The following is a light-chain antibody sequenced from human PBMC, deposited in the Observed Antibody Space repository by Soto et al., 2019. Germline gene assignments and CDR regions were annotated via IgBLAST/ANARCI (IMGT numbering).Light chain of an antibody. J-gene: IGKJ5*01. V-gene: IGKV1-9*01. CDR2: AAS. Sequence: DIQLTQSPSFVSASVGDRVTITCRASQGISSYLAWYQQKPGKAPKLLIYAASTLQSGVPSRFSGSGSGTEFTLTISSLQPEDVATYFCQQLNSFPITFGQGTRLEIK. CDR1: QGISSY. CDR3: QQLNSFPIT.